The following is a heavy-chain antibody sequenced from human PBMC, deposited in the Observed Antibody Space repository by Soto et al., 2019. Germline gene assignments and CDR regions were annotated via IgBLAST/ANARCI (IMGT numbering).Heavy chain of an antibody. V-gene: IGHV1-69*06. D-gene: IGHD3-22*01. Sequence: SVKVSCKPSGGTFSSYAISWVRQAPGQGLEWMGGIIPLFGTTNSAQRFQGRVTITADTSTSTAYMELTRLRSDDTAVYYCARGPPTMIVGSFYYYGVDLWGQGTTVTVSS. CDR1: GGTFSSYA. CDR2: IIPLFGTT. CDR3: ARGPPTMIVGSFYYYGVDL. J-gene: IGHJ6*02.